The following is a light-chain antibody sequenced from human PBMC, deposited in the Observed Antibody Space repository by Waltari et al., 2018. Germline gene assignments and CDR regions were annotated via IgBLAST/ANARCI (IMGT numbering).Light chain of an antibody. CDR2: QTF. V-gene: IGKV1-5*03. CDR1: PSISTS. Sequence: DIQLTQSPSTLSASVGDRDTITCRASPSISTSLAWFQQKPGNPPKLLIYQTFHLERGVPSRFSGSGSGTEFTLTITSLQPDDFATYYCQQYSSSSMFSFGQGTKLEIK. CDR3: QQYSSSSMFS. J-gene: IGKJ2*03.